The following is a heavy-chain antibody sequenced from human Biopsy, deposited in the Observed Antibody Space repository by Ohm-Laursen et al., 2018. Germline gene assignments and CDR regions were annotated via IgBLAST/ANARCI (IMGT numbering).Heavy chain of an antibody. J-gene: IGHJ4*02. CDR2: FYYSGST. V-gene: IGHV4-59*01. CDR1: GDSISIYY. Sequence: SQTLSLTCHVSGDSISIYYWSWIRQPPGKGLEWIGNFYYSGSTNYNPSLKSRITMSLDRSKSQVSLRMNSVTAADTAVYYCARARIKTSGVLIPETYYFDSWGQGTLVTVSS. D-gene: IGHD3-3*01. CDR3: ARARIKTSGVLIPETYYFDS.